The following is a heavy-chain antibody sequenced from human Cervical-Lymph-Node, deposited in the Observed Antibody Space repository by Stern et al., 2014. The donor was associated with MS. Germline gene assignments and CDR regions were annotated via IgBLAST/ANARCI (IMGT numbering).Heavy chain of an antibody. J-gene: IGHJ4*02. V-gene: IGHV3-21*01. CDR2: ISSGGSYI. CDR1: GFTFSSYS. CDR3: ARGRGGNYRYYFDY. Sequence: EVQLEESGGGLVKPGGSLRLSCAASGFTFSSYSMNWVRQAPGKGLEWVASISSGGSYIYYADSLKGRFTISRDNAKNSLYLQMNSLRAEDTAVYYCARGRGGNYRYYFDYWGQGTLVTVFS. D-gene: IGHD4-23*01.